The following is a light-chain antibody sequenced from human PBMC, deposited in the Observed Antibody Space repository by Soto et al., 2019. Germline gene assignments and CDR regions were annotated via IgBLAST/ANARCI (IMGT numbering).Light chain of an antibody. V-gene: IGLV4-60*02. J-gene: IGLJ3*02. CDR2: LDRSGSY. CDR1: SGHSTYI. CDR3: ETWYSNTHKV. Sequence: QPVLTQSSSASASLGSSFKLTCILNSGHSTYIIAWHQQQPGKAPRFLMTLDRSGSYNRGSGVPDRFSGSSSGADRYLTISNLQFEDEGDYYCETWYSNTHKVFGGGTKLTVL.